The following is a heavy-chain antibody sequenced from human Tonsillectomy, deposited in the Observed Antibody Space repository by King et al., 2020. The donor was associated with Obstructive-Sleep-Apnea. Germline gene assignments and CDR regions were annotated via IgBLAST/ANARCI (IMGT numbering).Heavy chain of an antibody. CDR1: GFTFTSSA. Sequence: QLVQSGPEVKKPGTSVKVSCKASGFTFTSSAMQWVRQARGQRLEWIGWIVVGRANTNYAQKFQERVTITRDLSTSTAYMELSSLRSEDTAVYYCAADLSDHYDLLTGYYKGYFQHWGQGTLVTVSS. CDR3: AADLSDHYDLLTGYYKGYFQH. D-gene: IGHD3-9*01. CDR2: IVVGRANT. J-gene: IGHJ1*01. V-gene: IGHV1-58*02.